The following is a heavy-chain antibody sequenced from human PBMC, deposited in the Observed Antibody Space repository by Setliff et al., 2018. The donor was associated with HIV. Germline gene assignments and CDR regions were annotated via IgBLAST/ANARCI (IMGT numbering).Heavy chain of an antibody. J-gene: IGHJ6*02. D-gene: IGHD1-7*01. V-gene: IGHV4-4*03. CDR2: IYHSGST. Sequence: LRETLSLTCAVSGGSISSSNWWSWVRQPPGKGLEWIGEIYHSGSTNYNPSLKSRVTISVDKSKNHFSLKLSSVTAADTAVYYCARAALLKLPLGYYYGMDVWGQGTTVTVSS. CDR1: GGSISSSNW. CDR3: ARAALLKLPLGYYYGMDV.